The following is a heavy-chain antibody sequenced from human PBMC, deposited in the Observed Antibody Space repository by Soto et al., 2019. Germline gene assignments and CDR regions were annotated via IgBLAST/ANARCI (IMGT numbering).Heavy chain of an antibody. CDR3: ARTQKMVRGVMDAYDV. CDR2: IYYSGST. CDR1: GASISRYY. V-gene: IGHV4-59*08. D-gene: IGHD3-10*01. J-gene: IGHJ3*01. Sequence: QVQLQESGPGLVKPSETLSLTCTVPGASISRYYWTWIRQFPGKGLEWIGYIYYSGSTNYNPSIESRLTISSYTSKNQFSLRLLSVSAADTAIYYCARTQKMVRGVMDAYDVWGQGTMVIVS.